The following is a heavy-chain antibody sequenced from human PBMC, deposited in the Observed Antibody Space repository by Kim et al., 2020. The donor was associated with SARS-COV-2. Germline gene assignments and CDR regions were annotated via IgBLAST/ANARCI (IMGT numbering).Heavy chain of an antibody. Sequence: RYSPSFQGQVTISADKSISTAYLQWCSLKASDTAMYYCARLYSSRLYRDYWGQGTLVTVSS. CDR3: ARLYSSRLYRDY. D-gene: IGHD4-4*01. J-gene: IGHJ4*02. V-gene: IGHV5-51*01.